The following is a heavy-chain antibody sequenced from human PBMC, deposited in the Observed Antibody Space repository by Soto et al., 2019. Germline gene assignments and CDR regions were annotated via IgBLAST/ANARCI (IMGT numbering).Heavy chain of an antibody. J-gene: IGHJ3*01. CDR3: ATSLIRGLNDALDY. V-gene: IGHV1-18*01. D-gene: IGHD3-10*01. CDR2: INTYNGNT. Sequence: QAQLVQSGAEVKKPGASMKVSCKASGYSFSSYGISWVRQAPGQGLEWMGWINTYNGNTNYAQKLQGRVTMTTDTSTSTAYMEVRSLRSDDTAVYYCATSLIRGLNDALDYWGQGTMVTVSS. CDR1: GYSFSSYG.